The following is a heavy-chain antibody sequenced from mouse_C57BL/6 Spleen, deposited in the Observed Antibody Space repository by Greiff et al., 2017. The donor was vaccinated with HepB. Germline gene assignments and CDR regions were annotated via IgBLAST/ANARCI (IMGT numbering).Heavy chain of an antibody. V-gene: IGHV1-4*01. CDR3: ARSLYDYDGGAWFAY. D-gene: IGHD2-4*01. J-gene: IGHJ3*01. Sequence: QVQLQQSGAELARPGASVKMSCKASGYTFTSYTMHWVKQRPGQGLEWIGYINPSSGYTKYNQKFKDKATLTADKSSSTAYMQLSRLTSEDSAVYYCARSLYDYDGGAWFAYWGQGTLVTVSA. CDR2: INPSSGYT. CDR1: GYTFTSYT.